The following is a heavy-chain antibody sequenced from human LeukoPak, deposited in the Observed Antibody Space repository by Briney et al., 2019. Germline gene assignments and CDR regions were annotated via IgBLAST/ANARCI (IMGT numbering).Heavy chain of an antibody. Sequence: PSETLSLTCTVSGGSVSSGSYYWSWIRQPPGKGLEWIGYIYYSGSTNYNPSLKSRVTISVDTSKNQFSLKLSSVTAADTAVYYCARIGPYYYDSSGYYYFAFDIWGQGTMVTVSS. V-gene: IGHV4-61*01. CDR2: IYYSGST. CDR3: ARIGPYYYDSSGYYYFAFDI. D-gene: IGHD3-22*01. CDR1: GGSVSSGSYY. J-gene: IGHJ3*02.